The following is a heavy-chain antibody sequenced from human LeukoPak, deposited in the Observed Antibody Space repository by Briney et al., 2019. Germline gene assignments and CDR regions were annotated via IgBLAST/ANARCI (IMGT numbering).Heavy chain of an antibody. CDR1: GGSISSTIYY. V-gene: IGHV4-39*07. CDR2: IYYSGST. CDR3: ATPRQGVLRYFDWFRSPLGYYMDV. J-gene: IGHJ6*03. Sequence: PSETLSLTCTVSGGSISSTIYYWGWIRQPPGKGLEWIGSIYYSGSTYYNPSLKSRVTISVDTSKNQFSLKLSSVTAADTAVYYCATPRQGVLRYFDWFRSPLGYYMDVWGKGTTVTVSS. D-gene: IGHD3-9*01.